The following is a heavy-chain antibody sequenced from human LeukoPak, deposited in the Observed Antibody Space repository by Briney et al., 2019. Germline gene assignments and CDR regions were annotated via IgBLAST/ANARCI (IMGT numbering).Heavy chain of an antibody. D-gene: IGHD3-22*01. CDR3: ARDRDSSGYYDY. CDR2: IYYSGST. V-gene: IGHV4-59*01. Sequence: SETLSLTCTVSGGSISRYYRTWIRQPPGKGLEWIGYIYYSGSTNYNPSLRSRVTISVDTSKNQFSLKLTSVTAADTAVYYCARDRDSSGYYDYWGQGTLVTVSS. J-gene: IGHJ4*02. CDR1: GGSISRYY.